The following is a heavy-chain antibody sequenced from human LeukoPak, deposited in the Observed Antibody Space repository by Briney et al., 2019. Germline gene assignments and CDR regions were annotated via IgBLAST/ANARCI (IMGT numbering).Heavy chain of an antibody. J-gene: IGHJ4*02. Sequence: ASVKVSYKPSGYTFNAYYMHWVRQPPGQGLEWVGWIDPKTGNTRYAQKFQGRVTITRDTPIGTVYMELSSLKSDDTAVYYCASEAFCASGNCYLQRVASWGPGTLVTVSS. CDR3: ASEAFCASGNCYLQRVAS. CDR2: IDPKTGNT. D-gene: IGHD3-22*01. CDR1: GYTFNAYY. V-gene: IGHV1-2*02.